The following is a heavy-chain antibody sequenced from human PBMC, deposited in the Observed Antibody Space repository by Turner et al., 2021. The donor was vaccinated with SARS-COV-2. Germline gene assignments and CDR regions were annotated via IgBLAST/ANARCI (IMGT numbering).Heavy chain of an antibody. V-gene: IGHV3-53*01. J-gene: IGHJ6*02. Sequence: EVQLVESGGGLIQPGGSLRLSCAASGFTVSSNYMSWVRQAPGKGLEWVSDIYSVGSTYYADSVKGRFTISRDNSKNTLYLQMNSLRAEDTAVYYCARDLMEVGGMDVWGQGTTVTVSS. CDR3: ARDLMEVGGMDV. D-gene: IGHD3-3*01. CDR2: IYSVGST. CDR1: GFTVSSNY.